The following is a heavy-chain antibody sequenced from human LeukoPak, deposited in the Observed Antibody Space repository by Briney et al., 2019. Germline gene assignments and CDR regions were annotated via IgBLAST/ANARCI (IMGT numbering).Heavy chain of an antibody. D-gene: IGHD3-22*01. CDR1: GGSITSKTYY. CDR2: IYYNGST. V-gene: IGHV4-39*01. J-gene: IGHJ4*02. Sequence: PSETLSLTCTVSGGSITSKTYYWAGIRQPPGKGLEWFGNIYYNGSTYYPPSLKSRLTISVDASKNQFSLKLSSVAAADTAVYYCARTPPPDFYDSSGYYYEGGDYWGQGTLVTVSS. CDR3: ARTPPPDFYDSSGYYYEGGDY.